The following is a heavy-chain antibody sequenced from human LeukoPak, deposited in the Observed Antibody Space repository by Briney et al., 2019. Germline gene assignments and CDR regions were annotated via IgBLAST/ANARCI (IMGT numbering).Heavy chain of an antibody. Sequence: GGSLRLSCAASGFTFSNYAMSWVRQAPGKGLEWVAVIWYDGSNKYYADSVKGRFTISRDNSKNTLYLQMNSLRAEDTAVYYCARTGYSSGWSFDDAFDIWGQGTMVTVSS. D-gene: IGHD6-19*01. V-gene: IGHV3-33*08. J-gene: IGHJ3*02. CDR2: IWYDGSNK. CDR1: GFTFSNYA. CDR3: ARTGYSSGWSFDDAFDI.